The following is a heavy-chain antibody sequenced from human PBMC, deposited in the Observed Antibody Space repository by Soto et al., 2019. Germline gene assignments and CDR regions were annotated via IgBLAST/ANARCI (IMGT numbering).Heavy chain of an antibody. D-gene: IGHD3-10*01. CDR3: AKGTYGSEILDSGMDV. CDR1: GFTFSSYS. CDR2: ISGSGVST. V-gene: IGHV3-23*01. J-gene: IGHJ6*02. Sequence: PGGSLRLSCAASGFTFSSYSISWVRQAPWKGLEWVSAISGSGVSTYYADSVKGRFTISRDNSKNTLYLQMNSLRAEDTAVYYCAKGTYGSEILDSGMDVGGQGTKVTVSS.